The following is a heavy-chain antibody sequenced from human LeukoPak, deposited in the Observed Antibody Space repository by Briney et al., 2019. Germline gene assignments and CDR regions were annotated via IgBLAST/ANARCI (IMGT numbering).Heavy chain of an antibody. J-gene: IGHJ6*03. CDR1: GGSISPYY. V-gene: IGHV4-59*01. Sequence: PSETLSLTCTMSGGSISPYYWSWIRQPPGKGLEWIAYIFHSGTTKYNPSLKSRVAISLDTPKSQFSLKLHSVTAADTAVYYCARGGYYYLDVWGGGTTVTVSS. CDR2: IFHSGTT. CDR3: ARGGYYYLDV.